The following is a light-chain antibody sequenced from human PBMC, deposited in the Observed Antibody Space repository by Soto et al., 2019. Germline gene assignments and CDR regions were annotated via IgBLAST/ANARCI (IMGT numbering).Light chain of an antibody. CDR3: QQRSNWPLIT. V-gene: IGKV3D-20*02. J-gene: IGKJ5*01. CDR1: QSIGGNF. Sequence: EGVWTPYPGTLSLSPGEGATLSCRASQSIGGNFLAWYQQRRGQAPRLLIYGASSRATGIPDRFSGSGSGTDFTLTISSLEPEDFAVYYCQQRSNWPLITFGQGTRLEI. CDR2: GAS.